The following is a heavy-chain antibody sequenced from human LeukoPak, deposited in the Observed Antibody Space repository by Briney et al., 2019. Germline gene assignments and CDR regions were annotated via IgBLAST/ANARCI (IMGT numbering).Heavy chain of an antibody. CDR3: ARDRCSSTSCYVLYYYYMDV. CDR1: GGSISSYY. V-gene: IGHV4-4*07. Sequence: SETLSLTCTVSGGSISSYYWRWIRQPAGKGLEWIGRIYTSGSTNYNPSLKSRVTMSVDTSKNQFSLKLSSVTAADTAVYYCARDRCSSTSCYVLYYYYMDVWGKGTTVTVSS. J-gene: IGHJ6*03. CDR2: IYTSGST. D-gene: IGHD2-2*01.